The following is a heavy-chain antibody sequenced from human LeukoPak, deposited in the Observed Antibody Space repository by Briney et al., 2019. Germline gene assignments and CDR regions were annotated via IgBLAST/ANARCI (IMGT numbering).Heavy chain of an antibody. CDR1: GGSISRYH. CDR3: ARDRNLVLPGAHLGWDAFDL. V-gene: IGHV4-59*12. J-gene: IGHJ3*01. Sequence: RPSETLSLTCTVTGGSISRYHWNWIRLSPGKGLEWIANIFYTGNADYNSSLKTRVSISVDTSKNQFSLRLTSATASDTAIFYCARDRNLVLPGAHLGWDAFDLWGPGTTVIVSS. CDR2: IFYTGNA. D-gene: IGHD4/OR15-4a*01.